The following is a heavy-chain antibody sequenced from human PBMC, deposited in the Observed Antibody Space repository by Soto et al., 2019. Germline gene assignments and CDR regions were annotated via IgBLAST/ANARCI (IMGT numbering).Heavy chain of an antibody. V-gene: IGHV4-39*01. CDR3: AILEGLATIWYYFDV. Sequence: PSETLSLTCSVSGDSINSDKYYWGWIRQPPGKGLEWIGSIYFRGNTYYNPSLQTRVTISLDKSKSQFSLKLNSVTAADSAVYFCAILEGLATIWYYFDVWGQGARVSVSS. J-gene: IGHJ4*02. CDR2: IYFRGNT. D-gene: IGHD3-9*01. CDR1: GDSINSDKYY.